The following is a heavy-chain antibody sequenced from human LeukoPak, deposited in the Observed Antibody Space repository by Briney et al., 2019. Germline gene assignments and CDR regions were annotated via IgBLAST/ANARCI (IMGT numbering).Heavy chain of an antibody. Sequence: PGGSLRLSCEGSGFTFSNYWMGWVRQAPGKGLEWVGRIRSKANSYATAYAASVKGRFTISRDDSKNTAYLQMNSLKTEDTAVYYCTSSGYGALSDAFDIWGQGTMVTVSS. CDR3: TSSGYGALSDAFDI. J-gene: IGHJ3*02. CDR2: IRSKANSYAT. D-gene: IGHD4/OR15-4a*01. V-gene: IGHV3-73*01. CDR1: GFTFSNYW.